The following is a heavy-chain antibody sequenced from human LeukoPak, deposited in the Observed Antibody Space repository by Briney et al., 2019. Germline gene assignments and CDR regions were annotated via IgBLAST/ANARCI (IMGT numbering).Heavy chain of an antibody. CDR1: GGSFSSGSYY. CDR2: IYYSGST. D-gene: IGHD3-16*02. V-gene: IGHV4-61*01. Sequence: PSETLSLTCTVSGGSFSSGSYYWSWIRQPPGKGLEWIGYIYYSGSTNYNPSLKSRVTISVDTSKNQFSLKLSSVTAADTAVYYCARGGRNDYVWGSYRDGYYFDYWGQGTLVTVSS. J-gene: IGHJ4*02. CDR3: ARGGRNDYVWGSYRDGYYFDY.